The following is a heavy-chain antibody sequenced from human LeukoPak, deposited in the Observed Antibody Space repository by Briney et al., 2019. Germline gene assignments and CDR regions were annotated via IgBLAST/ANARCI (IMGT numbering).Heavy chain of an antibody. V-gene: IGHV1-69*05. D-gene: IGHD6-19*01. Sequence: SVKVSCKASGGTFSSYAISWVRQAPGQGLEWMGRIIPIFCTANYAQKFQGRVTITTDAYTSTAYLELSRLRSEDTAVYYCARGKYSGWSIFPDYWGQGTLVTVSS. CDR2: IIPIFCTA. J-gene: IGHJ4*02. CDR3: ARGKYSGWSIFPDY. CDR1: GGTFSSYA.